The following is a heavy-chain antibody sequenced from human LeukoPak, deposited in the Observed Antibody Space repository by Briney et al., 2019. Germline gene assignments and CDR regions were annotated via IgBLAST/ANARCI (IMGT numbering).Heavy chain of an antibody. CDR1: GFTFSSYG. Sequence: GRSLRLSCAASGFTFSSYGMHWVRQAPGKGLEWVAVISYDGSNKYYADSVKGRFTISRDNSKNTLYVQMNSLRSEGTAMYYCARELIVGGNSWGAFDIWGQGTMVTVSS. CDR3: ARELIVGGNSWGAFDI. CDR2: ISYDGSNK. J-gene: IGHJ3*02. D-gene: IGHD1-26*01. V-gene: IGHV3-30*03.